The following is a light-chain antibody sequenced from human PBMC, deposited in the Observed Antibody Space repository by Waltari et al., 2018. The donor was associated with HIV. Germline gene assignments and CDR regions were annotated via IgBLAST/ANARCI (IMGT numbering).Light chain of an antibody. CDR1: SGHSSSA. J-gene: IGLJ2*01. CDR3: QTWGTGIQV. CDR2: LNSDGSH. Sequence: QLVLTQSPSASASLGASVKLTCTLSSGHSSSALAWHQQQPEKGPRYLMKLNSDGSHSKGDRIPDRFSGSSSGAERYLTISSLQSEDEADYYCQTWGTGIQVFGGGTKLTVL. V-gene: IGLV4-69*01.